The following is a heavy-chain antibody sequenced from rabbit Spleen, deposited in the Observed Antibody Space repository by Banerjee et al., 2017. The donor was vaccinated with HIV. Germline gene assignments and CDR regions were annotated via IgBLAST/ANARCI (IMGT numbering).Heavy chain of an antibody. V-gene: IGHV1S45*01. CDR3: ARGEHFSVGFSAFAIYLDL. D-gene: IGHD6-1*01. CDR1: GFDFTSTYY. J-gene: IGHJ3*01. Sequence: QEQLEESGGDLVKPGASLTLTCKASGFDFTSTYYMCWVRQAPGKGLEWIGCIDTSSGNTAYATWAKGRFTISKTSSTTVTLQMTSLTAADTATYFCARGEHFSVGFSAFAIYLDLWGQGTLVTVS. CDR2: IDTSSGNT.